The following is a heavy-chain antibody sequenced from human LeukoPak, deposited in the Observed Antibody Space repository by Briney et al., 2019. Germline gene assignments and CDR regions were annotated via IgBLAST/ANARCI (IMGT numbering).Heavy chain of an antibody. Sequence: PGGSLRLSCAASGFTFSSYWMSWVRQAPGKGLEWVANIKQDGSEKYYVDSVKGRFTISRDNAKNSLYLQMNSLRAEDTAVYYCAKDLRHYSFDYWGQGTLVTVSS. CDR2: IKQDGSEK. D-gene: IGHD4-11*01. CDR1: GFTFSSYW. V-gene: IGHV3-7*03. CDR3: AKDLRHYSFDY. J-gene: IGHJ4*02.